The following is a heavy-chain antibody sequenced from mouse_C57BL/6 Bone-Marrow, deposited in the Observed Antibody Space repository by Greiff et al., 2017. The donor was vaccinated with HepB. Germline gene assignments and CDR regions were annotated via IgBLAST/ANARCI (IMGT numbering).Heavy chain of an antibody. CDR1: GYTFTDYY. CDR3: ARRHYGYDGRWYFDV. CDR2: INPNNGGT. Sequence: EVQLQQSGPELVKPGASVKISCKASGYTFTDYYMNWVKQSHGKSLEWIGDINPNNGGTSYKQKFKGKATLPVDKSSSTAYMELRSLTSEDSAVYYCARRHYGYDGRWYFDVWGTGTTVTVSS. J-gene: IGHJ1*03. V-gene: IGHV1-26*01. D-gene: IGHD2-2*01.